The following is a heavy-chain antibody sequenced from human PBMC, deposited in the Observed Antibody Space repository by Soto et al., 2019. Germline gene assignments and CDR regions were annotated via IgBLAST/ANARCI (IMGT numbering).Heavy chain of an antibody. CDR1: GASIIRGDSY. Sequence: SETLSLTCAVSGASIIRGDSYWIWIRQRPGKGLEWIGYIFHTGSTYYNPSLKSRVTISLDSSKNQFSLKLTSATAADTAVYYCARDQDCTNGVCYNNWFDPWGQGTLVTVSS. CDR2: IFHTGST. D-gene: IGHD2-8*01. J-gene: IGHJ5*02. CDR3: ARDQDCTNGVCYNNWFDP. V-gene: IGHV4-31*11.